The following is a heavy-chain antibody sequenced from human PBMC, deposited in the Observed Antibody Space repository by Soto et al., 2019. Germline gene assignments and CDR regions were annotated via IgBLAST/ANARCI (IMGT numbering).Heavy chain of an antibody. D-gene: IGHD3-10*01. V-gene: IGHV1-18*01. Sequence: ASVKVSCKASGDTFASVGFSWVRQAPGQGLEWLGWISAYNGNTHYAQKVRDRVILTTDTSTNTAYMELMSLTSDDTAVYYCARAQASITERILQYCGQGTRVTVS. J-gene: IGHJ4*02. CDR1: GDTFASVG. CDR3: ARAQASITERILQY. CDR2: ISAYNGNT.